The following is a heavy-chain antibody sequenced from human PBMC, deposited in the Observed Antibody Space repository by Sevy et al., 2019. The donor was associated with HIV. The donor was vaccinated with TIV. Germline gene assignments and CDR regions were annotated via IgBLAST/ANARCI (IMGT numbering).Heavy chain of an antibody. Sequence: ASVKVSCKASGYTFTRYYMHWVRQAPGQGLEWMGIINPSAGSTSYAQKFQGRDTMTRDTSTSTVYMELSSLRSEDTAVYYCARGPLYGSGNFYYFDYWGQGTLVTVSS. CDR3: ARGPLYGSGNFYYFDY. D-gene: IGHD3-10*01. V-gene: IGHV1-46*01. CDR1: GYTFTRYY. J-gene: IGHJ4*02. CDR2: INPSAGST.